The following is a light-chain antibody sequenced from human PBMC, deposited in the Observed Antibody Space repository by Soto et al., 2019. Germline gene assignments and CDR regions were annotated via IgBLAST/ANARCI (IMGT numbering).Light chain of an antibody. CDR2: GAS. CDR1: QSVSSSY. Sequence: ESVLTHSPGTLSLSPGEIATLSCRASQSVSSSYLAWYQQKPGQAPRLLIYGASSRATGIPDRFSGSGSGTDFTLTISRLEPEDFAVYYCQQYGSSPQTFGQGTKVDIK. V-gene: IGKV3-20*01. CDR3: QQYGSSPQT. J-gene: IGKJ1*01.